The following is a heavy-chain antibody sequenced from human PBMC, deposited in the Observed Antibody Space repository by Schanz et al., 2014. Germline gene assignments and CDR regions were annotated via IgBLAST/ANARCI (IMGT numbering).Heavy chain of an antibody. V-gene: IGHV3-7*02. CDR2: IKHDGSVK. CDR3: ARLDPYCRSGTCSRAFDF. Sequence: VQLVESGGGLVQPGGSLRLSCAASGITFSSHSFNWVRQAPGKGPEWVANIKHDGSVKDYVDSVEGRFTISRDSSKNTLFLQMNSLRTEDTAVYYCARLDPYCRSGTCSRAFDFWGQGTLVTVSS. J-gene: IGHJ4*02. D-gene: IGHD2-15*01. CDR1: GITFSSHS.